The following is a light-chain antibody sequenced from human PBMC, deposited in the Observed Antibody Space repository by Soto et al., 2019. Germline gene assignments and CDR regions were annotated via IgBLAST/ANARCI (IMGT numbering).Light chain of an antibody. CDR3: HQYGRSASSIT. CDR2: DAS. Sequence: EIVLTQSPGTLSLSPVYIATLSCSAIQSVRSGHLAWYQQKPGQAPRLVIYDASTRATGIPDRFSGGGSGTDFTLTISRVEPEDFAVYYCHQYGRSASSITFGPGTKVDIK. V-gene: IGKV3-20*01. CDR1: QSVRSGH. J-gene: IGKJ3*01.